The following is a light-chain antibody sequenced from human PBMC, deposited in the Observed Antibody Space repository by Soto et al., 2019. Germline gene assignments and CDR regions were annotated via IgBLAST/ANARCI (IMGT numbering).Light chain of an antibody. CDR1: SSDVGGYNH. V-gene: IGLV2-14*01. Sequence: QSLLTQPASVSGSPGPSISISCTGTSSDVGGYNHVPWYQQHPGKVPKVMIYEVNNRPAGVSNRFSGSKSGNTASLTISGLQAEDEADYYCSSYTSSSMDVFGTGTKVTV. CDR2: EVN. J-gene: IGLJ1*01. CDR3: SSYTSSSMDV.